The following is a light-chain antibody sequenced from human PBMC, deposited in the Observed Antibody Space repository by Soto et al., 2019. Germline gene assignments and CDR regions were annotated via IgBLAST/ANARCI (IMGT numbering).Light chain of an antibody. CDR1: ESVNSN. CDR2: RAS. CDR3: QQYHNWPRT. V-gene: IGKV3-15*01. J-gene: IGKJ1*01. Sequence: EIVLTSSPAILSIKPGEGATLYCRASESVNSNVDWYQQKSGQAPRLLIYRASTRATGLPGRFSGSGSGTEFTLTISSLQPEDFAVYYCQQYHNWPRTFGQGTKVDIK.